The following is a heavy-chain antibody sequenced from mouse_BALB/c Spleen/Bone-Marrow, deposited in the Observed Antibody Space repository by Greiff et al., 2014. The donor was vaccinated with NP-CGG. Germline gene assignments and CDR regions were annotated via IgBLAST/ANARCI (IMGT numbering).Heavy chain of an antibody. Sequence: VQLQESGAELAKPGASVKMSCKASGYTFTSYWMYWIKQRPGQGLEWIGYINPSTGYTEYNQKFKDKAALTADKSSNTAYMQLSGLTSEDSAVYYCARKGYGNYHYYAMDYWGQGTSVTVSS. J-gene: IGHJ4*01. CDR2: INPSTGYT. D-gene: IGHD2-1*01. V-gene: IGHV1-7*01. CDR3: ARKGYGNYHYYAMDY. CDR1: GYTFTSYW.